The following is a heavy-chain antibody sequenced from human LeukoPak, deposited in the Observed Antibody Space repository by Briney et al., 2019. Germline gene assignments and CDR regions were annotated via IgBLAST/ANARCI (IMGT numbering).Heavy chain of an antibody. CDR2: INSDGSST. V-gene: IGHV3-74*01. CDR3: ARFSFGVVITDAFDI. J-gene: IGHJ3*02. CDR1: GFTFSSYW. D-gene: IGHD3-3*01. Sequence: GGSLRLSCAASGFTFSSYWMHWVRQAPGKGLVWVSRINSDGSSTSYADSVKGRFTISRDNAKNTLYLQMNSLRAEDTAVYYCARFSFGVVITDAFDIWGQGTMVTVSS.